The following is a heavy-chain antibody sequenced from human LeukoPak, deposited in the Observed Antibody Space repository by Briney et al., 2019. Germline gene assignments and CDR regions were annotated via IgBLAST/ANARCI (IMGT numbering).Heavy chain of an antibody. D-gene: IGHD1-26*01. V-gene: IGHV4-34*01. CDR2: INHAGST. J-gene: IGHJ4*02. CDR3: ARGSGFWVRPHLVD. CDR1: GGSFSGYH. Sequence: SETLSLTCAEYGGSFSGYHWSWIRQPPGKGLEWIGEINHAGSTNYNPSLESRVNISGDTSKNQLSLKLSSVTAADTAVYYCARGSGFWVRPHLVDCGQGTRVSVSS.